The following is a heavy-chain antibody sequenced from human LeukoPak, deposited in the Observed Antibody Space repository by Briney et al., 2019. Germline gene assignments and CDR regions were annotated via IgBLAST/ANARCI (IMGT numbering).Heavy chain of an antibody. CDR1: GGSLGSYY. V-gene: IGHV4-4*07. CDR2: IYNSGST. J-gene: IGHJ2*01. D-gene: IGHD3-3*01. CDR3: ARHTGVFGASSGAFDF. Sequence: PSETLSLTCTVSGGSLGSYYWSWIRQPAGKGLEWIGRIYNSGSTDFNPSLKSRVAMSQDTSRSHFSLKLNSVTAADTATYYCARHTGVFGASSGAFDFWGRGTLVTVSS.